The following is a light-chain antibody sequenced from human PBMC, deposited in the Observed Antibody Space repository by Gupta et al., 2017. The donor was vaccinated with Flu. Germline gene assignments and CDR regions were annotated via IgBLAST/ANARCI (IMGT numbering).Light chain of an antibody. Sequence: GTSSDVGGYNYVSWYQQHPGKAPKLMIYDVSKRPSGVPDRFSGSKSGNTASLTISGLQAEDEADYYCCSYAGSYVVFGGGTKLTVL. V-gene: IGLV2-11*01. CDR3: CSYAGSYVV. CDR1: SSDVGGYNY. J-gene: IGLJ2*01. CDR2: DVS.